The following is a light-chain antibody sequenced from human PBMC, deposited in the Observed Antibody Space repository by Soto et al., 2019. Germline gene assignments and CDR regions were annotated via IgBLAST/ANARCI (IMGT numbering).Light chain of an antibody. J-gene: IGKJ1*01. CDR2: GAS. CDR1: QSVSSN. V-gene: IGKV3-15*01. CDR3: KKNNTGPPGT. Sequence: EIVMTQSPATLSVSPGERATLSCRASQSVSSNLAWYQQKPGQAPRLLIYGASTRATGIPARFSGSGSGTNSPLTTSALRFKNFQVNNGKKNNTGPPGTSGKGTRGEI.